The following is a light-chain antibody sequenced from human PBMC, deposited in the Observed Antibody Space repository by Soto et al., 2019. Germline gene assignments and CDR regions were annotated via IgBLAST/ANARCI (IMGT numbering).Light chain of an antibody. Sequence: QSALTQPASVSGSPGQSITISCTGTKSDIGVYNYVSWYQQHPGKAPKLVICEVTNRPSGVSSRFSGSKSGNTASLTISGLRAEDEADYYCTSFTTTNIWVFGGGTKLTV. CDR3: TSFTTTNIWV. CDR2: EVT. J-gene: IGLJ3*02. V-gene: IGLV2-14*01. CDR1: KSDIGVYNY.